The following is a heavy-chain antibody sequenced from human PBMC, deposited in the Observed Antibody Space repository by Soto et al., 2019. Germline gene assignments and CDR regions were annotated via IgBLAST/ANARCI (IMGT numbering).Heavy chain of an antibody. J-gene: IGHJ4*02. Sequence: VQLVESGGGLVKPGGSLRLSCAASGFTFSSYSMNWVRQAPGKGLEWVSSISSSSSYIYYADSVKGRFTISRDNAKNSLYLQMNSLRAEDTAVYYCASSWDIVVVVAATPDYFDYWGQGTLVTVSS. D-gene: IGHD2-15*01. CDR2: ISSSSSYI. V-gene: IGHV3-21*01. CDR1: GFTFSSYS. CDR3: ASSWDIVVVVAATPDYFDY.